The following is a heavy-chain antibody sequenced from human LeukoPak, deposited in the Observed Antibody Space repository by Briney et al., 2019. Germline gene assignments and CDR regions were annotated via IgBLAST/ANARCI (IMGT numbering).Heavy chain of an antibody. CDR2: IFPRDSDT. V-gene: IGHV5-51*01. Sequence: GESLKISCKGSGYSFTNYWIGWVRQMPGKGLEWMGIIFPRDSDTRYSPSFQGQVTISADKSISTAYLQWNSLKASDTAMYYCARASWQLIQPYYFVYRGQGTLVTVSS. D-gene: IGHD6-13*01. CDR3: ARASWQLIQPYYFVY. CDR1: GYSFTNYW. J-gene: IGHJ4*02.